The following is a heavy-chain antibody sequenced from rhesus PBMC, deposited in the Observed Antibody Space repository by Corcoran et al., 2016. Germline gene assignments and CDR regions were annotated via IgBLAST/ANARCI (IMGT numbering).Heavy chain of an antibody. J-gene: IGHJ6*01. V-gene: IGHV4S7*01. CDR1: GGSISGGHG. D-gene: IGHD5-24*01. CDR2: SYVSNLHT. Sequence: QVQLQASGPGLLKPSDTLSLTCAVSGGSISGGHGWGWIRPPPGKGLDWMGSSYVSNLHTYTTPSLNSPATISPATSKHQFSLKLNSVTAAATAVYYCAVGTAGRGYGLDSWGQGVVVSVSS. CDR3: AVGTAGRGYGLDS.